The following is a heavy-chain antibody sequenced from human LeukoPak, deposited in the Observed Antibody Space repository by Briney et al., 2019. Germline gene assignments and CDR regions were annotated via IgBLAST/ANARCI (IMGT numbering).Heavy chain of an antibody. CDR1: GYTFTSYG. D-gene: IGHD3-22*01. CDR2: ISAYNGHT. J-gene: IGHJ4*02. Sequence: GASVKVSCKASGYTFTSYGISWVRQAPGQGLEWMGWISAYNGHTNYAQNLQGRVTVTTDTSTSTAYMELRSLRSDDTAVYYCARRDHYDSSGYSRYWGQGTLVTVSS. CDR3: ARRDHYDSSGYSRY. V-gene: IGHV1-18*01.